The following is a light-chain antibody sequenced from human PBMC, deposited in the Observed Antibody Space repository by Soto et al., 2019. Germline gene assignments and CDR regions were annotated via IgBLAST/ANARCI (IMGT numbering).Light chain of an antibody. J-gene: IGKJ5*01. V-gene: IGKV3-11*01. Sequence: EIVLTQSPATLSLSPGERATLSCRASQNVRSYLAWYQQKPGQAPRLLIHDASSRATGIPHRFSGSGSGTDFTLTISSLEPEDSAVYYCQQRTNWPTSTFGQGTRLEMK. CDR2: DAS. CDR3: QQRTNWPTST. CDR1: QNVRSY.